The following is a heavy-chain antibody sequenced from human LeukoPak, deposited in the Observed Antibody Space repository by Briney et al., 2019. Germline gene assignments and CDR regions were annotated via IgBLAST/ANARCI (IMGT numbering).Heavy chain of an antibody. D-gene: IGHD2-15*01. V-gene: IGHV4-59*01. CDR3: ARWFCSGGSCRGAVDY. Sequence: RASETLSLTCAVYGGSFSGYYWTWIRQPPGKGLEWIGYIYYTGRTNYNPSLKSRVDISLDTSKNQFSLQLNSVTAADTAVYYCARWFCSGGSCRGAVDYWGQGTLVTVSS. J-gene: IGHJ4*02. CDR2: IYYTGRT. CDR1: GGSFSGYY.